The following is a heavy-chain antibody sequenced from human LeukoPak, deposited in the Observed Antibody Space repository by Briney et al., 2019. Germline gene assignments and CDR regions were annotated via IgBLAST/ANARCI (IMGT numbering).Heavy chain of an antibody. V-gene: IGHV4-4*07. D-gene: IGHD6-19*01. Sequence: PSETLSLTCTVSGGSISSYYWSWIRQPAGRGLEWIGRIYTSGSTNYNPSLKSRVTMSVDTSKNQFSLKLRSVTAADTAVYYCARAPRPSFGAVSYSSGWYFDYWGQGTLVTVSS. CDR1: GGSISSYY. CDR3: ARAPRPSFGAVSYSSGWYFDY. CDR2: IYTSGST. J-gene: IGHJ4*02.